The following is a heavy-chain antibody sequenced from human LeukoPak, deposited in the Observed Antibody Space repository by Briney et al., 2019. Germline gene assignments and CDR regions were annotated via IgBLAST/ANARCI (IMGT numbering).Heavy chain of an antibody. J-gene: IGHJ5*02. CDR3: ARASGRSVAVWFDP. Sequence: ASVKVSCKASGYTFTSYAMNWVRQAPGQGLEWMGWINTNTGNPTYAQGFTGRFVFSLDTSVSTAYLQISSLEAEDTAVYYCARASGRSVAVWFDPWGQGTLVTVSS. D-gene: IGHD6-19*01. CDR2: INTNTGNP. V-gene: IGHV7-4-1*02. CDR1: GYTFTSYA.